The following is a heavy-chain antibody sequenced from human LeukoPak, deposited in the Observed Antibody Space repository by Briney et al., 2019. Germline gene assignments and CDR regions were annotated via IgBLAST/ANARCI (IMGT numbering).Heavy chain of an antibody. Sequence: ASVKVSCKASGYTFTSYGISWVRQAPGQGLEGMGWISAYNGNTNYAQKLQGRVTMTTDTSTSTAYMELRSLRSDDTAVYCCARSEVRYSPKLCDPGGQGTLVTVSS. CDR2: ISAYNGNT. CDR3: ARSEVRYSPKLCDP. V-gene: IGHV1-18*01. CDR1: GYTFTSYG. D-gene: IGHD3-9*01. J-gene: IGHJ5*02.